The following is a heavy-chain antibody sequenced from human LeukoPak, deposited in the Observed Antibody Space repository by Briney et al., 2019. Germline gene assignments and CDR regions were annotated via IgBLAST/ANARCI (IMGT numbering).Heavy chain of an antibody. V-gene: IGHV3-66*04. CDR3: ARQKMGTPPWPSRKSYWYFDL. D-gene: IGHD7-27*01. CDR2: IYSGGST. Sequence: GGSLRLSCAASEFSVGSNYMTWVRQAPGKGLEWVSLIYSGGSTYYADSVKGRFTISRDNSKNTLYLQMNSLRAEDTAVYYCARQKMGTPPWPSRKSYWYFDLWGRGTLVTVSS. J-gene: IGHJ2*01. CDR1: EFSVGSNY.